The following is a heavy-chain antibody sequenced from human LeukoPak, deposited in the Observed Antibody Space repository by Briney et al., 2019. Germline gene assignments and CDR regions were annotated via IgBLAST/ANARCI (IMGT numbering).Heavy chain of an antibody. D-gene: IGHD2-15*01. J-gene: IGHJ4*02. CDR2: IWYDGSYK. Sequence: GGSLRLSCEASGFSFSDYGMHWVRQAPGKGLEWVAIIWYDGSYKYCADSVKGRFTVSRDNSKNTLYLQMNSLRAEDTAMYYCAKPTRGSGGSFLIDHWGQGTLVTVSS. CDR1: GFSFSDYG. CDR3: AKPTRGSGGSFLIDH. V-gene: IGHV3-33*03.